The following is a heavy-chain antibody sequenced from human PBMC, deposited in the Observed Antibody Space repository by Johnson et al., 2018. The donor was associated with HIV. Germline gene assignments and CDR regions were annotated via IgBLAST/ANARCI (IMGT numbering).Heavy chain of an antibody. D-gene: IGHD2-2*01. CDR3: ARDLSVESYQLLSVFSYAFDI. CDR2: IYSGDST. Sequence: VLLVESGGGLVKPGGSLRLSCAASGFTVSSNYMSWVRQAPGKGLEWVSVIYSGDSTYYADSVKGRFTISRDNSKNTLYLQMNRLRAEDTAVYYCARDLSVESYQLLSVFSYAFDIWGQGTMVTVSS. V-gene: IGHV3-66*01. J-gene: IGHJ3*02. CDR1: GFTVSSNY.